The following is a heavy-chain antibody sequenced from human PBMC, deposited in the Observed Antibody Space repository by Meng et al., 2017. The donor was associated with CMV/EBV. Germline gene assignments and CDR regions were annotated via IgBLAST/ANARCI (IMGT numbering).Heavy chain of an antibody. Sequence: GESLKISCAASGFTFSSYGMHWVRQAPGKGLEWVAFIRYDGSNKYYADSVKGRFTISRDNSKSTLYLQMNSLRAEDTAVYYCAKLPYDFWSGYYSGYYYYGMDVWGQGTTVTVSS. D-gene: IGHD3-3*01. CDR2: IRYDGSNK. J-gene: IGHJ6*02. V-gene: IGHV3-30*02. CDR3: AKLPYDFWSGYYSGYYYYGMDV. CDR1: GFTFSSYG.